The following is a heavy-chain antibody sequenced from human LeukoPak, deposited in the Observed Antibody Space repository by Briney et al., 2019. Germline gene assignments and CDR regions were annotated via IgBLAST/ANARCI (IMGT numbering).Heavy chain of an antibody. V-gene: IGHV4-59*01. CDR3: ARVLVGATPYYYYYMDV. CDR2: IYYSGST. D-gene: IGHD1-26*01. J-gene: IGHJ6*03. Sequence: ASETLSLTCTVSGGSISSYYWSWIRQPPGKGLEWIGYIYYSGSTNYNPSLKSRVTISVDTSKNQFSLKLSSVTAADTAVYYCARVLVGATPYYYYYMDVWGKGTTVTISS. CDR1: GGSISSYY.